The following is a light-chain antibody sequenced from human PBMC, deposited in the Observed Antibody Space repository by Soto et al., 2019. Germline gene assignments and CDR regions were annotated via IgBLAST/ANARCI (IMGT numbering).Light chain of an antibody. V-gene: IGKV4-1*01. CDR1: QSVLYSSNNKNY. CDR3: QQHYSSPHT. Sequence: DIVMTQSPDSLAVSLGERATINCKSSQSVLYSSNNKNYLSWYQQKPGQPPKLLIYWASTRESGVPDRFSGSGSGTDFTLTISSLLAEDAAVYYCQQHYSSPHTFGQGTTLEIK. CDR2: WAS. J-gene: IGKJ2*01.